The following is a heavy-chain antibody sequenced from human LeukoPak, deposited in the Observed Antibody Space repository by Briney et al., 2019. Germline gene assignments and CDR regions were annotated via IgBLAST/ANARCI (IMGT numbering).Heavy chain of an antibody. V-gene: IGHV3-48*04. Sequence: GGSLRLSCAASGFTFSSHGMLWIRQAPGKGLEWVSYISSSGSTIYYADSVKGRFTISRDNAKNSLYLQMNSLRAEDTAVYYCARVFQWLVPFFDYWGQGTLVTVSS. CDR2: ISSSGSTI. J-gene: IGHJ4*02. CDR3: ARVFQWLVPFFDY. D-gene: IGHD6-19*01. CDR1: GFTFSSHG.